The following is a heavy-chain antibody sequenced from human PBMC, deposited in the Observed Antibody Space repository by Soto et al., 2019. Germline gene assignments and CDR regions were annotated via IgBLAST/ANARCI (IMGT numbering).Heavy chain of an antibody. CDR1: GCSLSSGGFY. D-gene: IGHD5-18*01. J-gene: IGHJ4*02. CDR3: ARDRSYGFDY. V-gene: IGHV4-31*03. Sequence: SETPSPTRPFSGCSLSSGGFYWSWIRQHPGKGLEWIGYIYYSGSTYYNPSLKSRVTISVDTSKNQFSLKLSSVTAADTAVYYCARDRSYGFDYWGQGTLVTVSS. CDR2: IYYSGST.